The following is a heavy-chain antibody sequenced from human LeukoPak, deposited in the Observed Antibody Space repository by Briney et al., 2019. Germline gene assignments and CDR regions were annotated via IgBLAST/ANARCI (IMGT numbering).Heavy chain of an antibody. Sequence: ASVKVSCKASGYTFTSYSISWVRQAPGQGLEWMGWISAYNGNTNYAQRLQGRVTMTTDTSTSTAYMELRSLRSDDTAVYYCARVAATPVFDYWGQGTLVTVSS. D-gene: IGHD2-15*01. CDR1: GYTFTSYS. V-gene: IGHV1-18*01. CDR2: ISAYNGNT. J-gene: IGHJ4*02. CDR3: ARVAATPVFDY.